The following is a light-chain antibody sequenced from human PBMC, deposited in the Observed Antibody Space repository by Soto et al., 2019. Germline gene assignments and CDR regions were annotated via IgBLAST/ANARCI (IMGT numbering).Light chain of an antibody. CDR3: QQYGSSPPFT. CDR2: GAS. CDR1: QSVSSSY. V-gene: IGKV3-20*01. Sequence: EIVLTQSPGTLSLSPGERATLSCRASQSVSSSYLAWYQQKPGQAPRLLIYGASSRATGIPDRFSGSGSGIDFTLTSSRLEPEDFAVYYCQQYGSSPPFTVGPGTKVDIK. J-gene: IGKJ3*01.